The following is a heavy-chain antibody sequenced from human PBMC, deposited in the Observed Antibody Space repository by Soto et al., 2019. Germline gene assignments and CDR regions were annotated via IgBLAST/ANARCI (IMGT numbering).Heavy chain of an antibody. CDR3: ARGSHIVVVTATVFDY. CDR1: GGTFSSYA. Sequence: VASVKVSCKASGGTFSSYAISWVRQAPGQGLEWMGGIIPIFGTANYAQKFQGRVTITADESTSTAYMELSSLRSEDTAVYYCARGSHIVVVTATVFDYWGQGTLVTVSS. J-gene: IGHJ4*02. D-gene: IGHD2-21*02. CDR2: IIPIFGTA. V-gene: IGHV1-69*13.